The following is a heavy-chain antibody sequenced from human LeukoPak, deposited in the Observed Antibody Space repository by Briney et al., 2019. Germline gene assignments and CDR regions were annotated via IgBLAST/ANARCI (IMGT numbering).Heavy chain of an antibody. V-gene: IGHV3-48*03. Sequence: GVSLRLSCAASGFTFSSYNMNWVRQAPGKGLEWVSTIPSTGDIIYYADSVKGRFTISTDNAKKSLYLQMNSLRADDTSVYYCASGYMNYWGQGTLVTVSS. J-gene: IGHJ4*02. CDR3: ASGYMNY. CDR1: GFTFSSYN. CDR2: IPSTGDII. D-gene: IGHD5-18*01.